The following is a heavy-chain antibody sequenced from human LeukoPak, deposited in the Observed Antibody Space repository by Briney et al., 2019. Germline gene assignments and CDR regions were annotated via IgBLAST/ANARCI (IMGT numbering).Heavy chain of an antibody. CDR3: ARDLSGSYSFDY. CDR2: INDNGRTT. Sequence: GGSLRLSCATYGFSFSSHAMHWVRQAPGKGLEYVSGINDNGRTTHYANSVKGRFTISRDNSKNTVYLQMDSLRPEDMAVYYCARDLSGSYSFDYWGQGTLVTVSS. J-gene: IGHJ4*02. V-gene: IGHV3-64*01. CDR1: GFSFSSHA. D-gene: IGHD1-26*01.